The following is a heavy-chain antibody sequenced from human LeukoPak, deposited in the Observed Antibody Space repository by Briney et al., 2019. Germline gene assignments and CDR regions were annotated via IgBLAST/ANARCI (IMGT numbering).Heavy chain of an antibody. CDR3: AKDGMSGDYGPPNNWFDP. D-gene: IGHD4-17*01. V-gene: IGHV3-30*18. CDR1: GFTFSSYG. Sequence: PGGSLRLSCAASGFTFSSYGMHWVRQAPGKGLEWVAVISYDGSNKYYADSVKGRFTISRDNSKNTLYLQMNSLRAEDTAVYYCAKDGMSGDYGPPNNWFDPWGQGTLVTVSS. CDR2: ISYDGSNK. J-gene: IGHJ5*02.